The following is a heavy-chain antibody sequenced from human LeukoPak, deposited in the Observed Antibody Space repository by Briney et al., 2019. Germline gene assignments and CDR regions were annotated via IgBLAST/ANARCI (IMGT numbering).Heavy chain of an antibody. CDR2: FDPEDGET. D-gene: IGHD6-19*01. CDR3: ASLVAGDY. CDR1: GYTLTELS. V-gene: IGHV1-24*01. Sequence: ASVKVSCKVSGYTLTELSMHWVRQAPGKGLEWMGGFDPEDGETIYAQKFQGRVTITADESTSTAYMELSSLRSEDTAVYYCASLVAGDYWGQGTLVTVSS. J-gene: IGHJ4*02.